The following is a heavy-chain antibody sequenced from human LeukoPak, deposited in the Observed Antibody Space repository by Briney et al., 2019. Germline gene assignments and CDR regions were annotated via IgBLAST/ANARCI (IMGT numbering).Heavy chain of an antibody. CDR3: ARGGRITMIVVDDDAFDI. V-gene: IGHV4-59*01. CDR2: IYYRGST. J-gene: IGHJ3*02. CDR1: GGSISSYY. D-gene: IGHD3-22*01. Sequence: SETLSLTCTVSGGSISSYYWSWIRQPPGKGLEWIGYIYYRGSTNYNPSLKSRVTISVDTSKNQFSLKLSSVTAADTAVYYCARGGRITMIVVDDDAFDIWGQGTMVTVSS.